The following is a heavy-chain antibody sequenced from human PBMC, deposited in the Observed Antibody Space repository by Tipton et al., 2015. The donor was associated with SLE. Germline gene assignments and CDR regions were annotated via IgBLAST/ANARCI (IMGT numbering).Heavy chain of an antibody. D-gene: IGHD6-19*01. V-gene: IGHV3-30-3*01. CDR1: GFTFSSYA. J-gene: IGHJ3*02. CDR3: AKGAIAVAGLDAFDI. CDR2: ISYDGSNK. Sequence: SLRLSCVASGFTFSSYAMHWVRQAPGKGLEWVAVISYDGSNKYYADSVKGRFTISRDNSKNTLYLQMNSLRAEDTAVYYCAKGAIAVAGLDAFDIWGQGTMVTVSS.